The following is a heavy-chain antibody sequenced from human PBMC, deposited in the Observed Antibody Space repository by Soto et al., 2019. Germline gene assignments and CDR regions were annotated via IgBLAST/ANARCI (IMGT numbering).Heavy chain of an antibody. V-gene: IGHV3-74*01. D-gene: IGHD1-1*01. Sequence: TGGSLRLSCAASGFAASSFWMHWVRQIPGKGPVWVSRIYNDGSRTAYADPVKGRFTISRDNAKNTRYLQMSSLTVEDTAVYYCARDLSGETTPYFDLWGQGALVTVSS. J-gene: IGHJ4*02. CDR2: IYNDGSRT. CDR3: ARDLSGETTPYFDL. CDR1: GFAASSFW.